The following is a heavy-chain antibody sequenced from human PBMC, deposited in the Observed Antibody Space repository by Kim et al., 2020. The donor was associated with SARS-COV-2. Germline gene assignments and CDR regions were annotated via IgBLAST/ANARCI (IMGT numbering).Heavy chain of an antibody. CDR1: GGSFSGYY. J-gene: IGHJ5*02. V-gene: IGHV4-34*01. CDR2: INHSGST. D-gene: IGHD2-2*02. Sequence: SETLSLTCAVYGGSFSGYYWSWIRQPPGKGLEWIGEINHSGSTNYNPSLKSRVTISVDTSKNQFSLKLSSVTAADTAVYYCARAGYCSSTSCYTKGSDNWFDPWGQGTLVTVSS. CDR3: ARAGYCSSTSCYTKGSDNWFDP.